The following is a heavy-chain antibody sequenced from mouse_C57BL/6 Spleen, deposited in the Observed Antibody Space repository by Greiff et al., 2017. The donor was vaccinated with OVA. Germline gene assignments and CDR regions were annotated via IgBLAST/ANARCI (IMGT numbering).Heavy chain of an antibody. V-gene: IGHV1-15*01. J-gene: IGHJ3*01. D-gene: IGHD2-2*01. CDR1: GYTFTDYE. CDR3: TSYGYDEAWFAY. CDR2: IDPETGGT. Sequence: VQLQQSGAELVRPGASVTLSCTASGYTFTDYEMHWVKQTPVHGLEWIGAIDPETGGTAYNQKFKGKAILTADKSSSTAYMELRSLTSEDSAVYYCTSYGYDEAWFAYWGQGTLVTVSA.